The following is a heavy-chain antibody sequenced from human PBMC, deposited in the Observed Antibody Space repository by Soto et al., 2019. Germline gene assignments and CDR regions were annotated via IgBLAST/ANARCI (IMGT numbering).Heavy chain of an antibody. CDR3: ARDMSVCGGDCYSLDY. CDR1: GGTFSSYT. J-gene: IGHJ4*02. D-gene: IGHD2-21*02. V-gene: IGHV1-69*08. CDR2: IIPILGIA. Sequence: QVQLVQSGAEVKKPGSSVKVSCKASGGTFSSYTISWVRQAPGQGLEWMGRIIPILGIANYAQKFQGRVTITADKSTSTAYMERSSLRSEDTAVYYCARDMSVCGGDCYSLDYWGQGTLVTVSS.